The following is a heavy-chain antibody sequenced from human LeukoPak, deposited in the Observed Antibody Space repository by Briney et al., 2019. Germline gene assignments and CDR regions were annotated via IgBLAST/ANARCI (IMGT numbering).Heavy chain of an antibody. Sequence: SETLSLTCTVSGVSISSNYWSWIRQPPGKGLEWIVYIYYSGSTNYNPSLKRRVTILVDTSKNQFSLKLSSVTVADTDVYYCARSIGSYGIDPFDYWGQGTLVTVSS. V-gene: IGHV4-59*01. CDR2: IYYSGST. D-gene: IGHD5-18*01. J-gene: IGHJ4*02. CDR1: GVSISSNY. CDR3: ARSIGSYGIDPFDY.